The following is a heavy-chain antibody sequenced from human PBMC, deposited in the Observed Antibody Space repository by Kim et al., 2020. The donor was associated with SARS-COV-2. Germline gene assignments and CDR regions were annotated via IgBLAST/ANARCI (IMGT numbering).Heavy chain of an antibody. V-gene: IGHV3-21*01. CDR3: ASSGGGYCSNISCSLNWYFDL. D-gene: IGHD2-2*01. Sequence: GGSLRLSCAASGFIFSDYSMNWVRQAPGKGLEWVSFISSRSNYIYYADSVKGRFTVSRDNSKTALFLQMSSLSAEDTAVYYCASSGGGYCSNISCSLNWYFDLWGRGTLVTVSS. CDR1: GFIFSDYS. CDR2: ISSRSNYI. J-gene: IGHJ2*01.